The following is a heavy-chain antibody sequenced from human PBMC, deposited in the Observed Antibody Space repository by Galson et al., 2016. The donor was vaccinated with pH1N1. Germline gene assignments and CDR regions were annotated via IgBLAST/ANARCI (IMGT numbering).Heavy chain of an antibody. D-gene: IGHD6-13*01. Sequence: SVKVSCKASGYTFTGYYIHWVRQAPGQGLEWMGWINPNSGGTNYAQKFQGRVTVTADKSTSTAYMEVISLRSDDTAVYYCARSAAAVGNAFDMWGQGTKVTVSS. V-gene: IGHV1-2*02. CDR2: INPNSGGT. CDR3: ARSAAAVGNAFDM. CDR1: GYTFTGYY. J-gene: IGHJ3*02.